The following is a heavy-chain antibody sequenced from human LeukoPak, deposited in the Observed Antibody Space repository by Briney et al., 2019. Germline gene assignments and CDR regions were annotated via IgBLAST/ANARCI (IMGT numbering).Heavy chain of an antibody. Sequence: GSLRLSCAASGFIFSSYSMSWVRQAPGKGLEWIGNIFYSGSTYYSPSLKSRVTISLDTSRNQFSLKLNSVTAADTAVYYCARPAEAGYFYAFDFWGQGTMVTVSS. D-gene: IGHD6-19*01. CDR2: IFYSGST. CDR3: ARPAEAGYFYAFDF. J-gene: IGHJ3*01. V-gene: IGHV4-59*12. CDR1: GFIFSSYS.